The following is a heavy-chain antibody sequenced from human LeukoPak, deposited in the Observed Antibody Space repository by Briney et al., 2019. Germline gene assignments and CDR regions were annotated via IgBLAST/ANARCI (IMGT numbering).Heavy chain of an antibody. CDR2: IKEDGTET. J-gene: IGHJ4*02. CDR3: AKEGRSLQTY. D-gene: IGHD5-24*01. CDR1: GFMFSSNW. Sequence: GGSLRLSCAASGFMFSSNWMSWVRLAPGKGLEWVANIKEDGTETYYVDSVKGRFTISGDNAKNSLYLQMNSLRVEDTAVYYCAKEGRSLQTYWGQGTLVTVSS. V-gene: IGHV3-7*03.